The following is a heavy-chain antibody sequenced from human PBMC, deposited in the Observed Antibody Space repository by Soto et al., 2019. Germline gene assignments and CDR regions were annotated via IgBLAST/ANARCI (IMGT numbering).Heavy chain of an antibody. Sequence: SETLSLTCTVTGDSISSSWYYWGWIRQPPGKVLAWIGSIYYTGTTSTNPSLRSRVSMSIDTPKDQFSLKLQSVTAADTALYFCARQGSSVASQAYFDGWGPRSLVTVSS. J-gene: IGHJ4*02. V-gene: IGHV4-39*01. D-gene: IGHD3-10*01. CDR2: IYYTGTT. CDR1: GDSISSSWYY. CDR3: ARQGSSVASQAYFDG.